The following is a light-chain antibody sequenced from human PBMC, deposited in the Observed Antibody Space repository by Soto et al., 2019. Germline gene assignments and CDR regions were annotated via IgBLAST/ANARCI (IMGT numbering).Light chain of an antibody. Sequence: DIQMTQSPSTLSASVGDRLSITCRASQSISGSLAWYQQKPGKAPKLLIYEASNLKSGVPSRFSGSGSGTEYTLTISSLQPDGFASYYCQQYNGYRTFGQGTKVEIK. CDR3: QQYNGYRT. CDR2: EAS. CDR1: QSISGS. J-gene: IGKJ1*01. V-gene: IGKV1-5*03.